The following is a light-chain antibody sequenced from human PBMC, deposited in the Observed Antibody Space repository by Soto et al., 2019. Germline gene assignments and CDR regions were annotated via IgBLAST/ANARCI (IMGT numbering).Light chain of an antibody. CDR1: QSVSSSY. CDR2: GAS. Sequence: EIVLTQSPGTLSLSPGERATLSCRASQSVSSSYFAWYQQKPGQAPRLLIYGASSRATGIPARFSGSGSGTDFTLTISRLEPEEFAVYYWQQHGSSRQYTFGQGTKLEIK. V-gene: IGKV3-20*01. J-gene: IGKJ2*01. CDR3: QQHGSSRQYT.